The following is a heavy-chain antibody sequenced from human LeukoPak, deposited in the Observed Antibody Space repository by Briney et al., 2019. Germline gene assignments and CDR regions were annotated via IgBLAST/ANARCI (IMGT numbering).Heavy chain of an antibody. V-gene: IGHV3-21*01. CDR3: ARGRYYDSSGYAVPFDY. D-gene: IGHD3-22*01. Sequence: GGSLRLSCAASGFTFSSYSMNWVRQAPGKGLEWVSSISSSSSYIYYADSVKGRFTISGDNAKNSLYLQMNSLRAEDTAVYYCARGRYYDSSGYAVPFDYWGQGTLVTVSS. CDR2: ISSSSSYI. J-gene: IGHJ4*02. CDR1: GFTFSSYS.